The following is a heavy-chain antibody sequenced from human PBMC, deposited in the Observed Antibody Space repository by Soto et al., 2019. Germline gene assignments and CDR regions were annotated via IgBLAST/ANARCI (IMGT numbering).Heavy chain of an antibody. CDR2: ISFDGSSK. Sequence: QVQLVESGGGVVQPGRSLRLSCAASGFTFSSYGMHWVRQAPGKGLEWVALISFDGSSKHYADSVKGRFTISRDNSKNTLSLQMNSLRAEDTAVYYCVLLLEDGGSYYYYGMDVWGQGTTVTVSS. CDR3: VLLLEDGGSYYYYGMDV. CDR1: GFTFSSYG. V-gene: IGHV3-30*03. J-gene: IGHJ6*02. D-gene: IGHD3-16*01.